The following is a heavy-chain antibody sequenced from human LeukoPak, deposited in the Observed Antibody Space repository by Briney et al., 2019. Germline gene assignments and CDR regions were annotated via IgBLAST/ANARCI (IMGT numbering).Heavy chain of an antibody. J-gene: IGHJ4*02. CDR2: IHTSGDT. CDR1: GLTGSHNY. V-gene: IGHV3-53*01. Sequence: GGSLRLSCAASGLTGSHNYVSWVRQAPGKGLEWVSAIHTSGDTCYADSVKGRFTISRDNAKTSLFLQMNSLRIDDTAMYYCTRTVNSASDFWGQGTLVTVSS. CDR3: TRTVNSASDF. D-gene: IGHD4-23*01.